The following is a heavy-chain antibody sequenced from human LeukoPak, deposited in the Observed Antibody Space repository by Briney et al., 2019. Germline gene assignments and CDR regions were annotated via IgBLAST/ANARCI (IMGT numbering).Heavy chain of an antibody. J-gene: IGHJ4*02. V-gene: IGHV1-2*02. CDR1: GYTFTGNY. Sequence: GASVKVSCKASGYTFTGNYMHWVRQAPGQGLEWMGWINPNSGGTNYAQKFQGRVTMTRDTSISIAYMELSRQRSDDAAVFYCARDSGGEHFDYWGQGTLVTVSS. CDR2: INPNSGGT. CDR3: ARDSGGEHFDY. D-gene: IGHD2-21*01.